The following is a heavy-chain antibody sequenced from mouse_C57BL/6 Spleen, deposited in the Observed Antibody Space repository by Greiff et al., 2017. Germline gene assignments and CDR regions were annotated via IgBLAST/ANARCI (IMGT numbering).Heavy chain of an antibody. V-gene: IGHV5-17*01. J-gene: IGHJ4*01. Sequence: EVKVVESGGGLVKPGGSLKLSCAASGFTFSDYGMHWVRQAPEKGLEWVAYISSGSSTIYYADTVKGRFTISRDNAKNTLFLQMTSLRSEDTAMYYCANQLGPAMDYWGQGTSVTVSS. CDR2: ISSGSSTI. D-gene: IGHD4-1*02. CDR3: ANQLGPAMDY. CDR1: GFTFSDYG.